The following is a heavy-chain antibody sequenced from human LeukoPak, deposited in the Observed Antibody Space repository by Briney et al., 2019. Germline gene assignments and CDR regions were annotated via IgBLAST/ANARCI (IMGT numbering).Heavy chain of an antibody. CDR3: ARDDDWNYEDY. CDR2: IKQDGSDK. J-gene: IGHJ4*02. CDR1: GFTFSNYW. D-gene: IGHD1-7*01. V-gene: IGHV3-7*01. Sequence: GGSLRLSCAASGFTFSNYWMSWVRQAPGKGLQWVANIKQDGSDKYYVDSVKGRFTISRDNAKKSLYLQMNSLRAEDTAVYYCARDDDWNYEDYWGQGTLVTVSS.